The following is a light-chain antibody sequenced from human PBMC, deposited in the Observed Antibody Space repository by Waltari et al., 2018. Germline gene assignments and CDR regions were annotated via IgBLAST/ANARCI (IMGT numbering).Light chain of an antibody. J-gene: IGLJ2*01. CDR1: RSDVRTYDL. CDR3: CSCAGVTPYVL. Sequence: QSALTQPASVSASPGQSITITCAGSRSDVRTYDLVSWYQQHPGKAHKLIIYEVTKRASGVPDRFSGYKSGNTASLALSGLQAAGEADYYCCSCAGVTPYVLFGGGTKVTVL. V-gene: IGLV2-23*02. CDR2: EVT.